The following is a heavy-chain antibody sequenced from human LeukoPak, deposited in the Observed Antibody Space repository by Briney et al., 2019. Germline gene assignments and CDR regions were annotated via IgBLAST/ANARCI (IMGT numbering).Heavy chain of an antibody. CDR3: ASAIPYYDSSGYYPWYLDY. D-gene: IGHD3-22*01. V-gene: IGHV4-61*02. CDR1: GGSISSGGYY. CDR2: IYTSGST. J-gene: IGHJ4*02. Sequence: SQTLSLTCTVSGGSISSGGYYWGWIRQPAGRGLEWIGRIYTSGSTNYNPSLKSRVTISVDTSKNQFSLKLSSVTAADTAVYYCASAIPYYDSSGYYPWYLDYWGQGTLVTVSS.